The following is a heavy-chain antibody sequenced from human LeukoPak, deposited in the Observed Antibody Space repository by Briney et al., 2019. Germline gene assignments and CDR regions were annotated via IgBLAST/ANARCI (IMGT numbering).Heavy chain of an antibody. D-gene: IGHD2-2*01. Sequence: KPGGSLRLSCAASGFTFSDYYMSWIRQAPGKGLEWVSYITSSGTNIYYADSVKGRFTISRDNAKNSLYLQMNSLRAEDTAVYYCASARYCSSTSCPEKYYYYYYGMDVWGQGTTVTVSS. J-gene: IGHJ6*02. CDR3: ASARYCSSTSCPEKYYYYYYGMDV. CDR1: GFTFSDYY. CDR2: ITSSGTNI. V-gene: IGHV3-11*04.